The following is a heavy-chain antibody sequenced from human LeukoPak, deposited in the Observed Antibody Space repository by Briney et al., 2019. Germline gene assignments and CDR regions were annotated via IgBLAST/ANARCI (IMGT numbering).Heavy chain of an antibody. CDR1: GFSISSYY. D-gene: IGHD3-22*01. CDR2: IYYSGST. V-gene: IGHV4-59*01. Sequence: SETLSLTCTVSGFSISSYYWSWIRQPPGKGLEWVGYIYYSGSTNYNPSLKSRVTISVDTSKNQFSLKLSSVTAADTAVYYCARHQFDSSGSHHDAFDIWGQGTMVTVSS. CDR3: ARHQFDSSGSHHDAFDI. J-gene: IGHJ3*02.